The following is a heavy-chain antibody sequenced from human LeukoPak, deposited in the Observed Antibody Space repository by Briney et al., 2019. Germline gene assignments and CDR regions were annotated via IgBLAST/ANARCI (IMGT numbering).Heavy chain of an antibody. CDR1: GFTFNNYA. CDR3: AKTGTPWYYFDY. V-gene: IGHV3-23*01. J-gene: IGHJ4*02. D-gene: IGHD6-13*01. Sequence: GGSLRLSCAASGFTFNNYAMSWVRQAPGKGLEWVSSVSGSGSATYYADSVKGRFTISRDNSKNTLCLQMNSLRAEDTAVYYCAKTGTPWYYFDYWGQGILVTVSS. CDR2: VSGSGSAT.